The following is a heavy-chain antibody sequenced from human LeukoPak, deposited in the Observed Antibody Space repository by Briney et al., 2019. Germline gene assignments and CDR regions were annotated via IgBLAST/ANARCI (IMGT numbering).Heavy chain of an antibody. Sequence: ASVKVSCKASGYTFTSYDINWVRQATGQGLEWMGWINPNSGGTNYAQKFQDRVTMTRDTSISTAYMELSRLRSDDTAVYYCARAGIVVVRNWFDPWGQGTLVTASS. CDR3: ARAGIVVVRNWFDP. J-gene: IGHJ5*02. CDR2: INPNSGGT. CDR1: GYTFTSYD. V-gene: IGHV1-2*02. D-gene: IGHD2-2*01.